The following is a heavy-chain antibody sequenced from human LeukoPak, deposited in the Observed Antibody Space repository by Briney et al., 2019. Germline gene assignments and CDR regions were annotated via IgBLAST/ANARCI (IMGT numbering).Heavy chain of an antibody. J-gene: IGHJ4*02. V-gene: IGHV4-4*07. CDR2: IYASGST. CDR1: GGSINSYY. Sequence: SETLSLTCTVSGGSINSYYWSWVRQPAGKGLEWIGRIYASGSTNYNPSLKSRVIMSVDTSKNQFSLKLNSLTAADTAVYYCASPDTAMVYWGQGTLVTVSS. CDR3: ASPDTAMVY. D-gene: IGHD5-18*01.